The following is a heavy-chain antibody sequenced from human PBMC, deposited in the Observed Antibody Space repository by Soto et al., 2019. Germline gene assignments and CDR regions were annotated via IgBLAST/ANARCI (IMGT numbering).Heavy chain of an antibody. D-gene: IGHD2-21*01. Sequence: PGGSLRRSCAASRFTFSSFGMSWVRQPPGKGREWVSSVSAVGANTYYADSVKGRFTISRDNSKNTLYLQMNSLRAEDTAVYYCVTDRDIVVVIDATATGAFDIWGQGTMVSVSS. CDR2: VSAVGANT. CDR3: VTDRDIVVVIDATATGAFDI. J-gene: IGHJ3*02. CDR1: RFTFSSFG. V-gene: IGHV3-23*01.